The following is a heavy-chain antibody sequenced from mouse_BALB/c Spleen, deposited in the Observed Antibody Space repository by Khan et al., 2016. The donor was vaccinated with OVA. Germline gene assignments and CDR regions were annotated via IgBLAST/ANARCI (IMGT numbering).Heavy chain of an antibody. CDR1: GFTFSDYY. D-gene: IGHD2-1*01. J-gene: IGHJ3*01. Sequence: EVELVESGGGLVKPGGSLKLSCAASGFTFSDYYMYWVRQTPEKRLEWVATISDGGSYTYYPDSVKGRFTISRDDAKNNLYLQMSSLKSEDTAMXYCARGYYCNPFAYWGQGTLVTVSA. CDR2: ISDGGSYT. V-gene: IGHV5-4*02. CDR3: ARGYYCNPFAY.